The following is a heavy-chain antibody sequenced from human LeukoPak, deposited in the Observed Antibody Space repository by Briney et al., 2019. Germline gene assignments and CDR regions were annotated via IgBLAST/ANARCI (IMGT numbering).Heavy chain of an antibody. D-gene: IGHD6-13*01. CDR2: IYHSGST. V-gene: IGHV4-38-2*02. Sequence: SETLSLTCTVSGYSISSGYYWGWIRQPPGKGLEWIGSIYHSGSTNYNPSLKSRVTMSVDTSKNQFSLKLSSVTAADTAVYYCARDAGSSWYSGWFDPWGQGTLVTVSS. J-gene: IGHJ5*02. CDR1: GYSISSGYY. CDR3: ARDAGSSWYSGWFDP.